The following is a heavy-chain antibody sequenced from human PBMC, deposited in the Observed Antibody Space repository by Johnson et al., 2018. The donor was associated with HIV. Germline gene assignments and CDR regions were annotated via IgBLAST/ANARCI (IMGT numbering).Heavy chain of an antibody. CDR3: ARAAAARSSGHDAFDI. D-gene: IGHD6-6*01. J-gene: IGHJ3*02. CDR1: GFTVSSNY. V-gene: IGHV3-66*01. CDR2: IYSDGRT. Sequence: MLLVESGGGLVQPGGSLRLSCAASGFTVSSNYMSWVRQAPGKGLEWVSVIYSDGRTFYADYVKGRFTISRDNSKNTVYLQMNSLRAEDTALYYCARAAAARSSGHDAFDIWGQGTMVTVSS.